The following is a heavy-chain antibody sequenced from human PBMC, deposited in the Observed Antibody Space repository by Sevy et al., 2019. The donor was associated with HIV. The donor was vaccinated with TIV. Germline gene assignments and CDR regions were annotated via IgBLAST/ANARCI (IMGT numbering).Heavy chain of an antibody. CDR1: GFTFSSFG. D-gene: IGHD2-21*01. CDR2: ISSNGGST. Sequence: GGSLRLSCSASGFTFSSFGMHWVRQAPGKGLELVSAISSNGGSTYCADSVKGWFTIARDNSKGTLYLHMSSLRVEDMAVYYCVRVVVISIDDHNGRDVWGQGTTVTVSS. CDR3: VRVVVISIDDHNGRDV. J-gene: IGHJ6*02. V-gene: IGHV3-64D*06.